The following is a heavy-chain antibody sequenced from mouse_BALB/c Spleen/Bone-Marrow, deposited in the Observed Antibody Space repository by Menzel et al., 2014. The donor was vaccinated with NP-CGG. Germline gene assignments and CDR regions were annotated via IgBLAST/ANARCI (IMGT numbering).Heavy chain of an antibody. J-gene: IGHJ3*01. CDR2: IDPADGNT. CDR1: GFNIKDTY. D-gene: IGHD2-4*01. Sequence: VQLQQSGAELVKPGASVKLSCTASGFNIKDTYMHWVKQRPEQGLEWIGRIDPADGNTKYDPKFQGKATITADTSSNTAYLQLSSLTSEDTAVYYCAVYDYEGFAYWGQGTLVTVSA. V-gene: IGHV14-3*02. CDR3: AVYDYEGFAY.